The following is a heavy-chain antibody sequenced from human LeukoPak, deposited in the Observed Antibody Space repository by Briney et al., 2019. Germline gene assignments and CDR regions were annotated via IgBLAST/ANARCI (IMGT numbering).Heavy chain of an antibody. J-gene: IGHJ4*02. CDR1: GGSVHRSF. D-gene: IGHD3/OR15-3a*01. CDR2: IYSSGTT. V-gene: IGHV4-59*02. Sequence: PETLSLTCVVSGGSVHRSFWTWVRQPPGKGLEWIGRIYSSGTTDYSPSLKSRLTIAIDTSKNQFSLRLASVTAADTAVYYCGRRPAVDGPIDNWGQGILVAVSS. CDR3: GRRPAVDGPIDN.